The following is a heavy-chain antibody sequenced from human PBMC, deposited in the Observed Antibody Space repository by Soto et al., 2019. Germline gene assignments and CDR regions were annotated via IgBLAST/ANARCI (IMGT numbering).Heavy chain of an antibody. CDR2: IIPIFGTA. Sequence: QVQLVQSGAEVKKPGSSVKVSCKASGGTFSSYAISWVRQALGQGLEWMGGIIPIFGTANYAQKFQGRVTITADDSTSTAYMELSSLRSEDTAVYYCARDENRIAARPNYYYYGMDVWGQGTTVTVSS. J-gene: IGHJ6*02. CDR3: ARDENRIAARPNYYYYGMDV. V-gene: IGHV1-69*12. D-gene: IGHD6-6*01. CDR1: GGTFSSYA.